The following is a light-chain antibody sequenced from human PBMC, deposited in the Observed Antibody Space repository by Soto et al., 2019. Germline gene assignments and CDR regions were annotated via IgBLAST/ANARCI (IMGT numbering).Light chain of an antibody. CDR1: QSVLYSSNNKNY. V-gene: IGKV4-1*01. CDR2: WAS. Sequence: DIVMTQSPDSLAVSLGERATINCKSSQSVLYSSNNKNYLAWYQQKPGPPPKLLIYWASTRESGVPDRFSGSGSGTDFTLTISSLQAEDVAVYYCQQYYSTPQTFGGGTKVEIK. CDR3: QQYYSTPQT. J-gene: IGKJ4*01.